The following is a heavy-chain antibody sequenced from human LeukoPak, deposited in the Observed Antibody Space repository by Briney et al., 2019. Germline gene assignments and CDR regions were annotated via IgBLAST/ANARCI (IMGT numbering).Heavy chain of an antibody. J-gene: IGHJ4*02. D-gene: IGHD3-10*01. Sequence: GGSLRLSCVASGFTFSSYAMSWVRQAPGKGLEWVSSISSSSSYIYYADSVKGRFTISRDNAKNSLYLQMNSLRAEDTAVYYCARDGPLLWFGESSHFDYWGQGTLVTVSS. CDR1: GFTFSSYA. CDR2: ISSSSSYI. V-gene: IGHV3-21*01. CDR3: ARDGPLLWFGESSHFDY.